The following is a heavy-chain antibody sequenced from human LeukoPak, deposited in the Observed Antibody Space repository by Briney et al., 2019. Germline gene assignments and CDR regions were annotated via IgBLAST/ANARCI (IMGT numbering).Heavy chain of an antibody. V-gene: IGHV3-30*18. J-gene: IGHJ3*02. CDR2: ISYDGSNK. CDR3: AKGGIVATNQGGFDI. Sequence: GGSLRLSCAASGFTFSSYGMHWVRQAPGKGLEWVAVISYDGSNKYYADSVKGRFTISRDNSKNTLYLQMNSLRAEDTAVYYCAKGGIVATNQGGFDIWGQGTMVTVSS. CDR1: GFTFSSYG. D-gene: IGHD5-12*01.